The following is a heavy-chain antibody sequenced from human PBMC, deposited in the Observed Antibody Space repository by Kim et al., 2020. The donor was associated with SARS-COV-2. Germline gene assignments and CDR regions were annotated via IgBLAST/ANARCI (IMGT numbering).Heavy chain of an antibody. D-gene: IGHD3-10*01. J-gene: IGHJ4*02. V-gene: IGHV3-30*04. CDR1: GFTFSSYA. Sequence: GGSLRLSCAASGFTFSSYAMHWVRQAPGKGLEWVAVISYDGSNKYYADSVKGRFTISRDNPKNTLYLQMNSLRAEDTAVYYCARFSGSCLDYWGQGTLVTVSS. CDR2: ISYDGSNK. CDR3: ARFSGSCLDY.